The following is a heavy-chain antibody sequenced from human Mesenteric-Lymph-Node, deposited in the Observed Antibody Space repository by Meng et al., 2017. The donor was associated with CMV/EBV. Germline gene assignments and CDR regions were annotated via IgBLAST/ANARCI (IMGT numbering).Heavy chain of an antibody. V-gene: IGHV3-11*01. CDR2: ISSNSGSII. Sequence: GGSLRLSCAASGFTFSEYHMSWIRQAPGKGLQWVSDISSNSGSIIYYADSVKGRFTISRDNAKNSLYLEMNSLRAEDTAVYYCARAYSPYGGNSRDFDYWGQGTLVTVSS. CDR3: ARAYSPYGGNSRDFDY. J-gene: IGHJ4*02. D-gene: IGHD4-23*01. CDR1: GFTFSEYH.